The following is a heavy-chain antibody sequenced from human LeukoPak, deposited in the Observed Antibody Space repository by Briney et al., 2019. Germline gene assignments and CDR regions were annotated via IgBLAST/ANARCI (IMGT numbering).Heavy chain of an antibody. Sequence: SETLFLTCTVSGGSISSSSYYWGWIRQPPGKGLEWIVSIYYSGSTYYNPSLKSRVTISVDTSKNQFSLKLSSVTAADTAVYYCAREGAARANYYYYYYMDVWGKGTTVTVSS. V-gene: IGHV4-39*07. CDR3: AREGAARANYYYYYYMDV. D-gene: IGHD6-6*01. CDR2: IYYSGST. CDR1: GGSISSSSYY. J-gene: IGHJ6*03.